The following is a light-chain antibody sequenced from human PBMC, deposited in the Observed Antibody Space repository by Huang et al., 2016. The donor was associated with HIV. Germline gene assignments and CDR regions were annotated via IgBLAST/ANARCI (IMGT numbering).Light chain of an antibody. V-gene: IGKV1-39*01. CDR2: TVS. CDR3: QQSFSVPRT. J-gene: IGKJ1*01. Sequence: DIQMTQSPPSLSASVGDRVTFTCRADQNITKSLNWYQQKPGKAPKLLIYTVSTLESGVPSRCSCSGSGSRFTLNIGNLQPEDFATYYCQQSFSVPRTFG. CDR1: QNITKS.